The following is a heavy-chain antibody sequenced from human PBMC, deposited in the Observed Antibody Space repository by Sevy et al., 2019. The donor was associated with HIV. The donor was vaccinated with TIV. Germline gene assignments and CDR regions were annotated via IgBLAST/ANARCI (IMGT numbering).Heavy chain of an antibody. CDR1: GGSFSGYY. CDR3: ARHCSGTSCSHAFDI. CDR2: INHSGST. J-gene: IGHJ3*02. Sequence: SETLSLTCAVYGGSFSGYYWSWIRQPPGKGLEWIGEINHSGSTNYNPSLKSRFTISVDTSKNQLSLKLSSVTAADTAVYYCARHCSGTSCSHAFDIWGQGTMVTVSS. D-gene: IGHD2-2*01. V-gene: IGHV4-34*01.